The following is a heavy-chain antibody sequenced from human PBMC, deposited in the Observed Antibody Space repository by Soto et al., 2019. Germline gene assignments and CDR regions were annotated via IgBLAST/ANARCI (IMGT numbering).Heavy chain of an antibody. CDR1: GFNFNNHV. D-gene: IGHD1-26*01. CDR2: ISNSDDVG. Sequence: EVQLLESGGGLVHPLGSLRLSCSGSGFNFNNHVINWVRQAPGKGLEWVASISNSDDVGFYADSVRGRFSVTRDRSTKPLHLQVDYVQVEDPGIYYCAKTVGATKLEDHWGQGTLVTVSS. J-gene: IGHJ4*02. CDR3: AKTVGATKLEDH. V-gene: IGHV3-23*01.